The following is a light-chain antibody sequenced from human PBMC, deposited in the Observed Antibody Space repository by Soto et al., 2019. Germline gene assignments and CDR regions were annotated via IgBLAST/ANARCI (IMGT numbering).Light chain of an antibody. CDR1: SSDVGGYNS. CDR3: SSFTTSNTYV. J-gene: IGLJ1*01. Sequence: QSVLTQPASVSGSPGQSITISCTGTSSDVGGYNSVSWYQQHPGKAPKLLISEVRHRPSGVSDRFSGSQSANTASLTISGLQAEDEADYYCSSFTTSNTYVFGTGTQLTV. V-gene: IGLV2-14*01. CDR2: EVR.